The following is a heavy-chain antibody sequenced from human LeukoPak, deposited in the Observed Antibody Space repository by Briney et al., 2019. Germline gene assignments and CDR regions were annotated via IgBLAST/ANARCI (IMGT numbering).Heavy chain of an antibody. CDR2: IYTSGST. V-gene: IGHV4-4*07. CDR3: ARIVGATSRGAFDI. Sequence: PSETLSLTCTVSGGSISSYYWSWIRQPAGRGLEWIGRIYTSGSTNYNPSLKSRVTMSVDTSKNQFSLKLSSVTAADTAVYYCARIVGATSRGAFDIWGQGTMVTVSS. D-gene: IGHD1-26*01. CDR1: GGSISSYY. J-gene: IGHJ3*02.